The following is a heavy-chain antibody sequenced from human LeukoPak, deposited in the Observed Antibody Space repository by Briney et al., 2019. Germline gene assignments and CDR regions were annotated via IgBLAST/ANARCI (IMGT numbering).Heavy chain of an antibody. D-gene: IGHD6-19*01. CDR3: ARKKLAVAGRGLDY. CDR2: MNPNSGNT. J-gene: IGHJ4*02. Sequence: GASVKVSCKASGYTFTRYDINWVRQATGQGLEWMGWMNPNSGNTGYAQKFQGRVTMTRNTSISTAYMELSSLRSEDTAVYYCARKKLAVAGRGLDYWGQGTLVTVSS. CDR1: GYTFTRYD. V-gene: IGHV1-8*01.